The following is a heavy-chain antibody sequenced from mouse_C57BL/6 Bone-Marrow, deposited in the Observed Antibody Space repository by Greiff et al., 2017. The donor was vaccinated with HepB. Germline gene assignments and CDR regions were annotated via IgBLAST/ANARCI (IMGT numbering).Heavy chain of an antibody. Sequence: QVQLQQPGAELVMPGASVKLSCKASGYTFTSYWMHWVKQRPGQGLEWIGEIDPSDSYTNYNQKFKGKSTLTVDKSSSTAYMQLSSLTSEDSAVYYCARYGEYYYGSSYGAWFAYWGQGTLVTVSA. J-gene: IGHJ3*01. V-gene: IGHV1-69*01. CDR1: GYTFTSYW. D-gene: IGHD1-1*01. CDR2: IDPSDSYT. CDR3: ARYGEYYYGSSYGAWFAY.